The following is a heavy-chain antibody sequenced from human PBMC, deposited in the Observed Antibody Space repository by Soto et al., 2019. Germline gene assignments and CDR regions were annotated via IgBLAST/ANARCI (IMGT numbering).Heavy chain of an antibody. Sequence: QVQLVQSGAEVKKPGSSVKVSCKASGGTFGSYAITWVRRAPGQGLEWLGGAVPILNSQAYAQKFQARVVCTANKITNTAYMELNSLRFDDTAVYYCAREAPYCTSATCPKFYDMDVWGQGTTVTVAS. D-gene: IGHD2-21*01. CDR1: GGTFGSYA. V-gene: IGHV1-69*06. CDR2: AVPILNSQ. J-gene: IGHJ6*02. CDR3: AREAPYCTSATCPKFYDMDV.